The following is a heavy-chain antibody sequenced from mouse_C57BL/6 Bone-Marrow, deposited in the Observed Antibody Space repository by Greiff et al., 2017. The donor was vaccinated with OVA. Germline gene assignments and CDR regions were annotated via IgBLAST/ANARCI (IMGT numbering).Heavy chain of an antibody. Sequence: VKLMESGAELARPGASVKLSCKASGYTFTSYGISWVKQRTGQGLEWIGEIYPRSGNTYYNEKFKGKATLTADKSSSTAYMELRSLTSEDSAVYFCARGPITTVVATDWYFDVWGTGTTVTVSS. CDR3: ARGPITTVVATDWYFDV. D-gene: IGHD1-1*01. J-gene: IGHJ1*03. CDR2: IYPRSGNT. CDR1: GYTFTSYG. V-gene: IGHV1-81*01.